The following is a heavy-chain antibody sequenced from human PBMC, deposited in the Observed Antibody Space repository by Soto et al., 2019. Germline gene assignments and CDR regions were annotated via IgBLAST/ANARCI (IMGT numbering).Heavy chain of an antibody. CDR3: ARSAYFCSSSCLDF. J-gene: IGHJ4*02. CDR2: ISSNGGNT. D-gene: IGHD6-13*01. V-gene: IGHV3-64*07. Sequence: EVQLVESGGDLVQPGGSLRLSCAASGFTFSSYAMHWVRQAPGKGLEYVSAISSNGGNTYYADSVKGRFIISRDNSMNTLYLQMGSLRAEDTAVYYCARSAYFCSSSCLDFWGQGTLVTVSS. CDR1: GFTFSSYA.